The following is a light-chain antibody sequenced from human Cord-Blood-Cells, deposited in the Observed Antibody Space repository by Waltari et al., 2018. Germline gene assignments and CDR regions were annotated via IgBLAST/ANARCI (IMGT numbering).Light chain of an antibody. CDR1: QSISSW. CDR2: DAS. J-gene: IGKJ1*01. CDR3: QQYNSNLWT. Sequence: DIQMTQSPSTLSASVGDRVTITCRASQSISSWLTWYQQKPGKAPKLLIYDASSLESGVPSRFSGSGSGTDFTLTISSLQPEDFATYYCQQYNSNLWTFGQGTKLEIK. V-gene: IGKV1-5*01.